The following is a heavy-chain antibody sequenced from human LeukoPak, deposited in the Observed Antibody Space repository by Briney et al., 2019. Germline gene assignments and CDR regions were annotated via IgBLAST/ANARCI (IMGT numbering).Heavy chain of an antibody. D-gene: IGHD3-10*01. J-gene: IGHJ4*02. Sequence: PGGSLRLSCVASGFTFSAYLMHWVRQAPGKGLECVALISYDGSIKNYADSVKGRFTISRDNSRNTLYLQVNSLRDDDTAVYYCARGFGTSFGYWGQGTLVTVSS. CDR2: ISYDGSIK. CDR1: GFTFSAYL. CDR3: ARGFGTSFGY. V-gene: IGHV3-30-3*01.